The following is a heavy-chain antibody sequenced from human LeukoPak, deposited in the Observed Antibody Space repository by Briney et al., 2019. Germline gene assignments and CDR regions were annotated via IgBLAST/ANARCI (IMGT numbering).Heavy chain of an antibody. D-gene: IGHD2-2*01. CDR1: GGSISSSSYY. Sequence: PSETLSLTCTVSGGSISSSSYYWGWIRQPPGKGLEWIGSIYYSGSTYYNPSLKSRVTISVDTSKNQFSLKLSSVTAADTAVYYCALNSLGYCSSTSCFLFDYWGQGTLVTVSS. J-gene: IGHJ4*02. CDR3: ALNSLGYCSSTSCFLFDY. CDR2: IYYSGST. V-gene: IGHV4-39*07.